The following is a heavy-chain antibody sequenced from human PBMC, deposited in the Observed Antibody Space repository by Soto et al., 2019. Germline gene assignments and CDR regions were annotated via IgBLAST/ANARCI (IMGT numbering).Heavy chain of an antibody. V-gene: IGHV3-23*01. CDR1: GFTFSSYA. J-gene: IGHJ4*02. Sequence: EVQLLESGGGLVQPGGSLRLSCAASGFTFSSYAMSWVRQAPGKGLEGVSAISGSGGSTYYADSVKGRCTISRDTTKNTLEENMSRLRAEDTAVYCCAKDNFKQLVLRGGKDYWGQGTLVTVSS. CDR3: AKDNFKQLVLRGGKDY. D-gene: IGHD6-13*01. CDR2: ISGSGGST.